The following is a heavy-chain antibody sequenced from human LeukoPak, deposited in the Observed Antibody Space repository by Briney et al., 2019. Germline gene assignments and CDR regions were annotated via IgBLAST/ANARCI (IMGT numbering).Heavy chain of an antibody. D-gene: IGHD3-22*01. V-gene: IGHV4-39*07. J-gene: IGHJ4*02. Sequence: SETLSLTCTVSGGSISSSSYYWGWIRQPPGKGLEWIGSIYYSGSTYYNSSLKSRVTISVDTSKNQFSLKLSSVTAADTAVYYCATDDSSGHYSFDYWGQGTLVTVSS. CDR2: IYYSGST. CDR1: GGSISSSSYY. CDR3: ATDDSSGHYSFDY.